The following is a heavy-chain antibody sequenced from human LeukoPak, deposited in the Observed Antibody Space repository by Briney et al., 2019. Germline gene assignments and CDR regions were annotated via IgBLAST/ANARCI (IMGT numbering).Heavy chain of an antibody. D-gene: IGHD3-22*01. CDR2: IYYSGST. V-gene: IGHV4-39*07. CDR1: GGSIGSITYY. CDR3: ARDYDYYDSSGQWGAFDI. Sequence: PSETRSLTWNVAGGSIGSITYYWGWIRQPPGKGLEWIGSIYYSGSTYYNTSLKSRVTISVDTSKNQFSLKMSSVTAADTAVYYCARDYDYYDSSGQWGAFDIWGQGTMVIVSS. J-gene: IGHJ3*02.